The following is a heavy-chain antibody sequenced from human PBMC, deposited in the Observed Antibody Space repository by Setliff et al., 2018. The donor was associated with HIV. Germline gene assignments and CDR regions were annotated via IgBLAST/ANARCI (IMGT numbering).Heavy chain of an antibody. J-gene: IGHJ4*02. CDR2: IYHGGYT. D-gene: IGHD6-13*01. CDR1: GGSISTNYW. V-gene: IGHV4-4*02. CDR3: ARVPYSSSWSFDY. Sequence: SETLSLTCAVSGGSISTNYWWSWVRQPPGKGLEWIGEIYHGGYTNYNPSLKSRATISVDKSKNHFSLKLTSVTAEDTAVYYCARVPYSSSWSFDYWGQGTLVTVSS.